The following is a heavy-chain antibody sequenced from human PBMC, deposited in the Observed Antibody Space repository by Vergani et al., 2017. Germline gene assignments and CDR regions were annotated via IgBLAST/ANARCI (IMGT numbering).Heavy chain of an antibody. D-gene: IGHD2-21*01. J-gene: IGHJ4*02. Sequence: QVQLQESGPGLVKPSQTLSLPCTVSGDSLSSSDHYWSWIRQRSDKGLEWVGHIFRSGTTYYNPSLKSRLIMSVDTSKNQFSLKLTSVTAADTAMYYCARDNVVIARIFDFWGQGTLVTVSS. V-gene: IGHV4-31*03. CDR1: GDSLSSSDHY. CDR2: IFRSGTT. CDR3: ARDNVVIARIFDF.